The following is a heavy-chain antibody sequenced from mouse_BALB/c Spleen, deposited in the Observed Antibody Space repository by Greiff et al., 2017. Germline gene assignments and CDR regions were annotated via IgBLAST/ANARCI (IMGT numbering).Heavy chain of an antibody. CDR2: INPSSGYT. D-gene: IGHD2-4*01. V-gene: IGHV1-4*01. J-gene: IGHJ1*01. Sequence: QVQLQQSGAELARPGASVKMSCKASGYTFTSYTMHWVKQRPGQGLEWIGYINPSSGYTNYNQKFKDQATLTADKSSSTAYMQLSSLTSEDSAVYYCARFGITTGDGYFDVWGAGTTVTVSS. CDR1: GYTFTSYT. CDR3: ARFGITTGDGYFDV.